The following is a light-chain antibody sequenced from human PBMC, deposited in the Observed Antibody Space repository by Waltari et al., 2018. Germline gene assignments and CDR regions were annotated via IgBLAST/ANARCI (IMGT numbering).Light chain of an antibody. CDR3: HVWDSNSDHVV. CDR1: QIGSKR. J-gene: IGLJ2*01. V-gene: IGLV3-21*02. Sequence: SYVLTQPHSVSVAPGQTARITCGGNQIGSKRVHWYQQKPGQAPVLVLYDDSDRPSGIPERFSGSNSGNTATLTISRVAAGDEADYYCHVWDSNSDHVVFGGGTKLTVL. CDR2: DDS.